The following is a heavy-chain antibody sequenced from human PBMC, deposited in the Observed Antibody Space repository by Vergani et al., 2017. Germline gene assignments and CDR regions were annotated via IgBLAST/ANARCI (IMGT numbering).Heavy chain of an antibody. CDR2: IKSKTDGGTT. D-gene: IGHD3-10*01. CDR1: GFTFSNAW. J-gene: IGHJ4*02. V-gene: IGHV3-15*01. CDR3: TTDRGKFDY. Sequence: EVQLVESGGGLVKPGGSLRLSCAASGFTFSNAWMSWVRQAPGKGLEWVGRIKSKTDGGTTDYAAPVKGRFTIYRDESNNTLYLKMNSLKTEDTAVFYCTTDRGKFDYWGQGTLVTVSS.